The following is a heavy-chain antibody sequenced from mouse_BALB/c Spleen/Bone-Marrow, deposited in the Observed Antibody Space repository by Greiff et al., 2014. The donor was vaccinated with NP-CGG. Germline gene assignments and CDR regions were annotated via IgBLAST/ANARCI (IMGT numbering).Heavy chain of an antibody. J-gene: IGHJ3*01. CDR2: INPESNTI. CDR1: GFDFSRYW. CDR3: ARLGYYGWLAY. D-gene: IGHD2-3*01. Sequence: EVQLQQSGGGLVQPGGSLKLSCAASGFDFSRYWMSWVRQAPGKGLQWIGEINPESNTINYTPSLKDKFIISRDNAKNTLYLQMSKVRSEDTALYCCARLGYYGWLAYWGQGTLVTVSA. V-gene: IGHV4-1*02.